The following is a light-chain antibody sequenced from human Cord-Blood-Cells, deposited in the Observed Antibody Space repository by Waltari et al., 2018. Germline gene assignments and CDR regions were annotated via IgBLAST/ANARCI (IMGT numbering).Light chain of an antibody. CDR3: QQYNNWYT. Sequence: EIVMTQSPATLSVSPGERATLSCRASQSVSSNLAWYQQKPGQAPRLLIYGASTRATGIPAMFSGSGSGTEFTLTISSLQSEDVAVYYCQQYNNWYTFGQGTKLEIK. CDR2: GAS. V-gene: IGKV3-15*01. J-gene: IGKJ2*01. CDR1: QSVSSN.